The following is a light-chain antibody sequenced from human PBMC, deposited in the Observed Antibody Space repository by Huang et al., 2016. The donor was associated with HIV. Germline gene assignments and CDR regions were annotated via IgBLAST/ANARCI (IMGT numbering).Light chain of an antibody. V-gene: IGKV3-15*01. CDR2: GSS. J-gene: IGKJ4*01. CDR3: HQYNNWLLS. CDR1: RSVSTN. Sequence: EIVMTQSPATLSVSPGQTVTLSCRANRSVSTNLAWYQQRHVQSPRLLSYGSSTRAPGIPARFSGSGSGTDCSLTISILQSEDFALYYCHQYNNWLLSFGGGTRV.